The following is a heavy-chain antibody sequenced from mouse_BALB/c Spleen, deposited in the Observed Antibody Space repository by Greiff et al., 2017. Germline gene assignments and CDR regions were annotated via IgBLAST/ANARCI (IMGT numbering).Heavy chain of an antibody. J-gene: IGHJ3*01. Sequence: QVQLQQSAAELARPGASVKMSCKASGYTFTSYTMHWVKQRPGQGLEWIGYINPSSGYTEYNQKFKDKTTLTADKSSSTAYMQLSSLTSEDSAVYYCARGWDWFAYWGQGTLVTVSA. CDR1: GYTFTSYT. V-gene: IGHV1-4*02. CDR2: INPSSGYT. D-gene: IGHD4-1*01. CDR3: ARGWDWFAY.